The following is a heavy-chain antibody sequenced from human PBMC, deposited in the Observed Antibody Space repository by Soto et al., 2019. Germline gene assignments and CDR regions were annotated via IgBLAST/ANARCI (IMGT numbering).Heavy chain of an antibody. CDR1: GYIFVNYG. CDR3: WLDGKYVSPTPQDV. J-gene: IGHJ6*02. D-gene: IGHD3-16*01. V-gene: IGHV1-18*01. CDR2: ISPYTGNT. Sequence: QVQLVQSGDEVKKPGASVKVSCKASGYIFVNYGIAWVRQAPGQGLEWMGWISPYTGNTRSATKVKGRLTMTTDTYTSIAYRDLGSLTSEDTAVYYCWLDGKYVSPTPQDVWGQGTTGTFSS.